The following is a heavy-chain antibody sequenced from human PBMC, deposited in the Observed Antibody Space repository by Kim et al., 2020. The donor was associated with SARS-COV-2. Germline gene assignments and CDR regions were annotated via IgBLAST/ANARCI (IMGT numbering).Heavy chain of an antibody. CDR2: ISGSGGST. D-gene: IGHD3-16*01. Sequence: GGSLRLSCAASGFTFSSYAMSWVRQAPGKGLEWVSAISGSGGSTYYADSVKGRFTISRDNSKNTLYLQMNSLRAEDTAVYYCAKPSHDYVWGSFDFDYWGQGTLVTVSS. CDR3: AKPSHDYVWGSFDFDY. CDR1: GFTFSSYA. V-gene: IGHV3-23*01. J-gene: IGHJ4*02.